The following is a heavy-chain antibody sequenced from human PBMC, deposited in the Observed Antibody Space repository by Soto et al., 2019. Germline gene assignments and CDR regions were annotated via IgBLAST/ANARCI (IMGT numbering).Heavy chain of an antibody. J-gene: IGHJ6*02. CDR3: ARGRRGDDDSYYYGMSF. Sequence: QVQLVQSGAEVKKPGASVKVSCKASGYTFTSYDINWVRQATGQGLEWMGWMNPNSGNTVYAQKFQGRVTMTRNTSLSTAYMELGSLTYEDTAVYYCARGRRGDDDSYYYGMSFWGPGTTVTVSS. CDR1: GYTFTSYD. CDR2: MNPNSGNT. D-gene: IGHD5-12*01. V-gene: IGHV1-8*01.